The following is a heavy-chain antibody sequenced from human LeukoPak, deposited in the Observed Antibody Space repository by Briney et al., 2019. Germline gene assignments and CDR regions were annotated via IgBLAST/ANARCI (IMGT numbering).Heavy chain of an antibody. V-gene: IGHV3-21*04. J-gene: IGHJ4*02. CDR1: GFTFSSYT. CDR2: ISSGNNYM. D-gene: IGHD4-17*01. Sequence: GGSLRLSCAASGFTFSSYTMNWVRQAPRKGLGWVSSISSGNNYMYYADSVKGRFTISRDNAKNSLYLQMNSLRAEDTAVYYCARDLGYGDCSDYSGQGTLVTVSS. CDR3: ARDLGYGDCSDY.